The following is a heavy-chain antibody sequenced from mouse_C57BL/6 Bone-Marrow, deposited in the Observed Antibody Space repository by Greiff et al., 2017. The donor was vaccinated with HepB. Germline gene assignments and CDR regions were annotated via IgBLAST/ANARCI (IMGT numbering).Heavy chain of an antibody. V-gene: IGHV1-72*01. Sequence: VKLKQPGAELVKPGASVKLSCKASGYTLPSYWMHWVKQRPGRGLEWSGRIDPNSGGTKDNEKFKSKATLTVDKPSSTAYMQLSSLTSEDSAVYYCARGLGFAYGGQGTLVTVSA. CDR1: GYTLPSYW. CDR3: ARGLGFAY. CDR2: IDPNSGGT. D-gene: IGHD2-4*01. J-gene: IGHJ3*01.